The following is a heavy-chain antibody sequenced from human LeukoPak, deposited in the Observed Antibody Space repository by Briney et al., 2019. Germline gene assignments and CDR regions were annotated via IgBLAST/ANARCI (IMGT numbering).Heavy chain of an antibody. J-gene: IGHJ3*02. CDR1: GGSISSSY. Sequence: PSETLSLTCTVSGGSISSSYWSWIRQPPGKGLEWIGYIYYTGSTNYNPSLKGRVTMSVDTSKSQSSLKLTSVTAADTAVYYCARGYYDSSGYSNTFDIWSQGTMVTVSS. D-gene: IGHD3-22*01. CDR2: IYYTGST. V-gene: IGHV4-59*01. CDR3: ARGYYDSSGYSNTFDI.